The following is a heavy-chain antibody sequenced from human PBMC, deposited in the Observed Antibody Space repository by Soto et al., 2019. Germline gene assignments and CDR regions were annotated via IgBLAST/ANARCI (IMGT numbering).Heavy chain of an antibody. J-gene: IGHJ4*02. V-gene: IGHV3-33*01. D-gene: IGHD3-3*01. Sequence: QVQLVESGGGVLQPGRSLRLSCAASGFTFSSYGMHWVRQAPGKGREWVAVIWYDGSNKYYADSVKGRFTISRYNSKNTLYLQMNSLRAEDTAVYYCAILDRFDYWGQGTLVTVSS. CDR1: GFTFSSYG. CDR2: IWYDGSNK. CDR3: AILDRFDY.